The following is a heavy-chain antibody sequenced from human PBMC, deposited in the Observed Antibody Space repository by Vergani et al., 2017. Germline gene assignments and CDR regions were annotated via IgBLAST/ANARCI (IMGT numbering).Heavy chain of an antibody. J-gene: IGHJ4*02. V-gene: IGHV4-61*02. CDR2: IHTGGST. Sequence: QVLLQESGPGLVKPSQSLSLTCTVSGGSISGVSYYLSWVRQPAGKGPEWIGHIHTGGSTDLNPSFKSRVSISVDTSKSQFSLKLNSVTVADTAVYYCARSRPYCTSGSCPAIWGQGTLVTVSS. CDR3: ARSRPYCTSGSCPAI. CDR1: GGSISGVSYY. D-gene: IGHD2-15*01.